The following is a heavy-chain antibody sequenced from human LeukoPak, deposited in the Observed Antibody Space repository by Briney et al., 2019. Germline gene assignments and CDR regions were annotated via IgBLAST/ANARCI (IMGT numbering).Heavy chain of an antibody. D-gene: IGHD1-14*01. CDR3: ARGGVNPVDH. CDR1: GFPFNSFW. J-gene: IGHJ4*02. V-gene: IGHV3-74*01. CDR2: MNEYSTTI. Sequence: GGSLRLSCAASGFPFNSFWMHWVRQAPGKGLVWVSDMNEYSTTIRYADSVKGRFTISRDNAKSILYLQMNNLSAEDTAMYFSARGGVNPVDHWGQGTLVTVSS.